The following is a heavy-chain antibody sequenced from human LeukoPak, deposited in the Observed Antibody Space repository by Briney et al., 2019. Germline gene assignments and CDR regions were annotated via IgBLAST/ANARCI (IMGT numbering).Heavy chain of an antibody. D-gene: IGHD2-21*02. CDR2: ISAYNGNT. CDR3: ARDQIPLAYCGGDCSLFDY. V-gene: IGHV1-18*01. J-gene: IGHJ4*02. Sequence: ASVKVSCKASGYTFTSYGISWVRQAPGQGLEWMGWISAYNGNTNYAQKLQGRVTTTTDTSTSTAYMELRSLRSDDTAVYYCARDQIPLAYCGGDCSLFDYWGQGTLVTVSS. CDR1: GYTFTSYG.